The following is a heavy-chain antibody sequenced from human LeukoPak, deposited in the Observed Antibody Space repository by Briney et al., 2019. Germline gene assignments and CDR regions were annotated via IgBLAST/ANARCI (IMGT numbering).Heavy chain of an antibody. Sequence: SVKVSCKASGGTFSSYAISWVRQAPGQGLEWMGRIIPILGIANYAQKFQGRVTITRNTSISTAYMELSSLRSEDTAVYYCARGVGATTNYWGQGTLVTVSS. D-gene: IGHD1-26*01. CDR1: GGTFSSYA. J-gene: IGHJ4*02. V-gene: IGHV1-69*04. CDR2: IIPILGIA. CDR3: ARGVGATTNY.